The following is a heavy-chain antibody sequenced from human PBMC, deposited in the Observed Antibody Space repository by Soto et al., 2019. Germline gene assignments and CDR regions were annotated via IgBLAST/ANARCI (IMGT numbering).Heavy chain of an antibody. V-gene: IGHV1-2*02. CDR2: INPNSGGR. D-gene: IGHD6-19*01. CDR1: GYTFSGFY. Sequence: ASVKASCKASGYTFSGFYMHWVRQAPGQGLEGMGWINPNSGGRKSAEKFQGRVTMTRDTSISTAYMELSRLTSDDTDVYYCASDAVTGTAGIEFWGQGTKVTVSS. CDR3: ASDAVTGTAGIEF. J-gene: IGHJ4*02.